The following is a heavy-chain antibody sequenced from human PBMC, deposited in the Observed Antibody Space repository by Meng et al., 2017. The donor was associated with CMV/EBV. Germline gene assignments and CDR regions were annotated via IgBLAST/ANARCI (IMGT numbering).Heavy chain of an antibody. J-gene: IGHJ6*02. Sequence: SETLSLTCAVYGGSFSGYYWSGIRQPPGKGLAWIGEINHSGSTNYNPSLKSRVTISVDTSKNQFSLKLSSVTAADTAVYYCAGMAARSITIFGVVSYYYYGMDVWGQGTTVTVSS. D-gene: IGHD3-3*01. CDR2: INHSGST. V-gene: IGHV4-34*01. CDR3: AGMAARSITIFGVVSYYYYGMDV. CDR1: GGSFSGYY.